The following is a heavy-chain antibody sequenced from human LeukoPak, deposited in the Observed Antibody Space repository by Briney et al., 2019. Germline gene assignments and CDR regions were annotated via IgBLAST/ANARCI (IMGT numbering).Heavy chain of an antibody. CDR1: GFTFSSYW. CDR2: INSDGSST. V-gene: IGHV3-74*01. Sequence: GGSLRLSCAASGFTFSSYWMHWVRQAPGKGLVWVSRINSDGSSTSYADSVKGRFTISRDNAKNTLYLQMNSLRAEDTAVYYCAREGGSSWIMDYWGQGTLVTVSS. J-gene: IGHJ4*02. D-gene: IGHD6-13*01. CDR3: AREGGSSWIMDY.